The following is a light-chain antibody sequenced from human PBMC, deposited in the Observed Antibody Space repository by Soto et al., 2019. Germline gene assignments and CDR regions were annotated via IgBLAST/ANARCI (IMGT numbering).Light chain of an antibody. V-gene: IGKV3-20*01. Sequence: EIGLTQSPATLSLSPGERATLSCRASQSISSGYLAWYQQKPGQAPMLLIYGASSQATGIPGRFSGSGSETDFTLTISRLEPEDFAVYYCQQYCSSSWTFDQGTKVEIK. J-gene: IGKJ1*01. CDR3: QQYCSSSWT. CDR2: GAS. CDR1: QSISSGY.